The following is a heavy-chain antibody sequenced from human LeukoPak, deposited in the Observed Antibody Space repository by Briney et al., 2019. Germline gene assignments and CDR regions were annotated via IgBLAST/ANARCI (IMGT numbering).Heavy chain of an antibody. V-gene: IGHV1-24*01. CDR1: GDTLTELS. CDR2: FDPEDGET. Sequence: ASVKVSCKVSGDTLTELSMHWVRQAPGQGLEWMGGFDPEDGETIYAQKFQGRVTMTEDTSTDTAYMELSSLRSEDTALYYCATDRIAAAREAEYFQHWGQGTLVTVSS. CDR3: ATDRIAAAREAEYFQH. D-gene: IGHD6-13*01. J-gene: IGHJ1*01.